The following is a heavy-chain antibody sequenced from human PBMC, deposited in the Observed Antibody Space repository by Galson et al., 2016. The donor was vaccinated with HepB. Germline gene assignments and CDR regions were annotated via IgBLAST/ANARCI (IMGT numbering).Heavy chain of an antibody. J-gene: IGHJ4*02. CDR2: VKGKIDGGTI. D-gene: IGHD3-16*02. CDR3: TTHFYRQGFDN. CDR1: GFTFSRAW. V-gene: IGHV3-15*07. Sequence: SLRLSCAASGFTFSRAWMRWVRQAPGEGLEWVGHVKGKIDGGTIDYAAPVKGRFTISRDDSRNTFYLQMNSLKTEDTAVYYCTTHFYRQGFDNWGQGTLVTVSS.